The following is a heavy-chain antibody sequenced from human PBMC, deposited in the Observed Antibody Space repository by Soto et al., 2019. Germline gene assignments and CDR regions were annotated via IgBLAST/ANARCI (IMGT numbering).Heavy chain of an antibody. J-gene: IGHJ4*02. V-gene: IGHV1-69*12. CDR2: IIPVFGTA. Sequence: QVQLVQSGAEVKKPGSSVKVSCKASGGTFSSYAISWVRQAPGQELEWMGGIIPVFGTANYAQKFQGRVTITADESKNQAYMELSSLRSEDTAVYYCASPGAITLVRGTHNPTFDYWGQGTLVTVSS. CDR1: GGTFSSYA. CDR3: ASPGAITLVRGTHNPTFDY. D-gene: IGHD3-10*01.